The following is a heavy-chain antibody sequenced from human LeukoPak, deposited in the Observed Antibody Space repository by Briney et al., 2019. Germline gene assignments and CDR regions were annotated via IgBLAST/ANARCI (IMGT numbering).Heavy chain of an antibody. CDR2: IYYSGST. J-gene: IGHJ4*02. CDR3: ARPMVRGALDY. V-gene: IGHV4-39*01. Sequence: KPSETLSLTCTVSGGSISSSSYYWGWIRQPPGKGLGWIGSIYYSGSTYYNPSLKSRVTISVDTSKNQFSLKLSSVTAADTAVYYCARPMVRGALDYWGQETLVTVSS. CDR1: GGSISSSSYY. D-gene: IGHD3-10*01.